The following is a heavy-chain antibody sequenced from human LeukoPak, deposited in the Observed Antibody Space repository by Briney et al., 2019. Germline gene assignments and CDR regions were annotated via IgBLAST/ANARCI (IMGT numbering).Heavy chain of an antibody. CDR1: GFTFSSFE. V-gene: IGHV3-48*03. J-gene: IGHJ4*02. D-gene: IGHD1-26*01. Sequence: GGSLRLSCAASGFTFSSFEMDWVRQAPGKGLEWISYMSSRDNTRYYAESVRGRFTMSRDNAKNSLSLQMNGLRVEDTAVYYCARHSVGATMAYWGQGTLVTVSS. CDR3: ARHSVGATMAY. CDR2: MSSRDNTR.